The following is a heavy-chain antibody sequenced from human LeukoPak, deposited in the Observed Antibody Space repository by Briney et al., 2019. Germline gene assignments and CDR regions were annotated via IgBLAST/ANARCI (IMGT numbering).Heavy chain of an antibody. CDR3: ARVGFGLFDY. J-gene: IGHJ4*02. CDR2: IYYSGST. D-gene: IGHD3-10*01. V-gene: IGHV4-59*01. Sequence: SETLSLTCTVSGGSISSYYWTWIRQPPGKGLEWIGYIYYSGSTNYNPSLKSRVTISVDTSKNQFSLKLSSVTAADTAVYYCARVGFGLFDYWGQGTLVTVSS. CDR1: GGSISSYY.